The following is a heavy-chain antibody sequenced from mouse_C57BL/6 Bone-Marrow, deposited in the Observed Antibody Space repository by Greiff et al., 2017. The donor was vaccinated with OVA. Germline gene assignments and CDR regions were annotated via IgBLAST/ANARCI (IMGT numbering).Heavy chain of an antibody. J-gene: IGHJ1*03. CDR2: TYWGDDK. V-gene: IGHV8-12*01. Sequence: QVTLKESGPGILQSSQTLSLTCSFSGFSLSTSGMGVSWIRQPSGMGLEWLAHTYWGDDKRYNPFLKRPPTISKDSSRTHLFLKITSVATAETATYYCARRGYYYGSSPRWDFDVWGTGTTVTVSS. CDR1: GFSLSTSGMG. CDR3: ARRGYYYGSSPRWDFDV. D-gene: IGHD1-1*01.